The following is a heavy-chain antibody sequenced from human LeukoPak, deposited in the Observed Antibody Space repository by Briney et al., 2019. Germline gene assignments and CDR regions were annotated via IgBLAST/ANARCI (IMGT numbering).Heavy chain of an antibody. D-gene: IGHD2-2*01. Sequence: SETLSLTCAVYGGSFSGYYWSWIRQPPGKGLEWIGEINHSGSTNYNPSLKSRVTISVDTSKNQFSLKLSSVTAADTAVYYCASVGYCSSTSCYAIDYWGQGTLVTVSS. CDR3: ASVGYCSSTSCYAIDY. CDR1: GGSFSGYY. CDR2: INHSGST. J-gene: IGHJ4*02. V-gene: IGHV4-34*01.